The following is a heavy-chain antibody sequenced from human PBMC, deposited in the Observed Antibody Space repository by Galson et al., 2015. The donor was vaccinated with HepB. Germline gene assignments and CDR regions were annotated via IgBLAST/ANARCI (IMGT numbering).Heavy chain of an antibody. V-gene: IGHV3-21*01. CDR1: GFTFTSYS. J-gene: IGHJ4*02. D-gene: IGHD3-3*01. CDR2: ISSSSSDI. Sequence: SLRLSCAASGFTFTSYSMNWVRQAPGKGLEWVSCISSSSSDIYYADSLKGQVTISRDNAKYSLYMEMNSLRSEDTAVYYCARVFVWGLDFWSGHFDYWGQGTLVTVSS. CDR3: ARVFVWGLDFWSGHFDY.